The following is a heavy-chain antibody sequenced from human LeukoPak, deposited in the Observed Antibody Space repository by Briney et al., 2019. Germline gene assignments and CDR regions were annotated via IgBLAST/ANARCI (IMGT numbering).Heavy chain of an antibody. CDR3: ATEFYSNGYNF. J-gene: IGHJ4*02. D-gene: IGHD5-24*01. Sequence: PGGSLRLSCPGSGFTFSSAWMTWVRQIPGKGLEWVGHIKSRTDGGTTDYAAPVKGRFTISRDVSKNTVYLQMNSLKTEDSAVYFCATEFYSNGYNFWGQGTLVIVSS. CDR1: GFTFSSAW. CDR2: IKSRTDGGTT. V-gene: IGHV3-15*01.